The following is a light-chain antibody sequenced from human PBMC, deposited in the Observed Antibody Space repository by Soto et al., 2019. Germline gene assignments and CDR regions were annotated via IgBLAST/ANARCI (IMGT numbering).Light chain of an antibody. Sequence: DIVLTQSPATLSLSPGERATLSCRASQSVSSYFAWYQQKPGQAPRRLIYDASNRATGIPARFSGSGSGTDFTLTISSLEPEDFAVYYCQQRSSLPITFGGGTKVEIK. CDR2: DAS. CDR3: QQRSSLPIT. CDR1: QSVSSY. J-gene: IGKJ4*01. V-gene: IGKV3-11*01.